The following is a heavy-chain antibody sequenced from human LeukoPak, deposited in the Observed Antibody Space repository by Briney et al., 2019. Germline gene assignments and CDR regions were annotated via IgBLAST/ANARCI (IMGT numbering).Heavy chain of an antibody. Sequence: PGGSLRLSCAASGFTFSSYSMNWVRQAPGKGLEWVSSISSSSSYIYYADSVKGRFTISRDNAKNSLYLQMNSLRAEDTAVYYCARVLHYYYYMDVWGKGTTVTISS. CDR2: ISSSSSYI. CDR3: ARVLHYYYYMDV. V-gene: IGHV3-21*01. J-gene: IGHJ6*03. CDR1: GFTFSSYS.